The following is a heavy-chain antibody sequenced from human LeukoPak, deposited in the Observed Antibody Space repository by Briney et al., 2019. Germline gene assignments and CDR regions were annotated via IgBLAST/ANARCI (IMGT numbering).Heavy chain of an antibody. D-gene: IGHD6-13*01. Sequence: SETLSLTCTVSGGSISSGDYYWSWIRQPPGKGLEWIGYIYYSGSTYYNPSLKSRVTISVDTSKNQFSLKLSSVTAADTAVYYCAREGSSSTFDHWGQGTLVTVSS. CDR2: IYYSGST. V-gene: IGHV4-30-4*08. J-gene: IGHJ4*02. CDR3: AREGSSSTFDH. CDR1: GGSISSGDYY.